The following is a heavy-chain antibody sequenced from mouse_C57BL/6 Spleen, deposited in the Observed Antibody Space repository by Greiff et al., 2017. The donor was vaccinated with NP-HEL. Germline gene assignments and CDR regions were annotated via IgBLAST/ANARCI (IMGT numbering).Heavy chain of an antibody. CDR2: IYPGDGDT. CDR3: ARDGFAY. J-gene: IGHJ3*01. Sequence: VKVVESGPELVKPGASVKISCKASGYAFSSSWMNWVKQRPGKGLEWIGRIYPGDGDTNYNGKFKGKATLTADKSSSTAYMQLSSLTSEDSAVYFCARDGFAYWGQGTLVTVSA. V-gene: IGHV1-82*01. CDR1: GYAFSSSW.